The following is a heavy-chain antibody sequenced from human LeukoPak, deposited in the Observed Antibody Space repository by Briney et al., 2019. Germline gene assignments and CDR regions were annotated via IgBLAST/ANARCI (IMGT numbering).Heavy chain of an antibody. V-gene: IGHV7-4-1*02. Sequence: ASVKVSCKASGYTFTSYALNWVGQAPGQGLEWMGWINTNTGNPTYAQGFTGRFVFSLDTSVSTAYVQISSLKAEDTAVYYCAREVAPGGFDYWGQGTLVTVSS. CDR3: AREVAPGGFDY. D-gene: IGHD4-23*01. CDR1: GYTFTSYA. J-gene: IGHJ4*02. CDR2: INTNTGNP.